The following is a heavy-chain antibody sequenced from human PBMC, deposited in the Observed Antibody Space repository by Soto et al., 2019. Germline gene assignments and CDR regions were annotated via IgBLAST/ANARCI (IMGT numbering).Heavy chain of an antibody. CDR1: GGSISSGGYY. Sequence: SETLSLTCTVSGGSISSGGYYWSWIRQHPGKGLEWIGYIYYSGSTYYNPSLKSRVTISVDTSKNQFSLKLSSVTAADTAVYYCARDEAAAGFDYWGQGTLVTVSS. V-gene: IGHV4-31*03. CDR3: ARDEAAAGFDY. CDR2: IYYSGST. D-gene: IGHD6-13*01. J-gene: IGHJ4*02.